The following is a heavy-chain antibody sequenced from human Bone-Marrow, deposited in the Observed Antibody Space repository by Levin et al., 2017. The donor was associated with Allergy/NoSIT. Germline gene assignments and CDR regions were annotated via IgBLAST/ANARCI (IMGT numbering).Heavy chain of an antibody. CDR1: GFTFSSYW. J-gene: IGHJ5*02. Sequence: PGGSLRLSCAASGFTFSSYWMSWVRQAPGKGLEWVANIKQDGSEKYYVDSVKGRFTISRDNAKNSLYLQMNSLRAEDTAVYYCAREGFPADWVVVPAANPENWFDPWGQGTLVTVSS. D-gene: IGHD2-2*01. CDR2: IKQDGSEK. CDR3: AREGFPADWVVVPAANPENWFDP. V-gene: IGHV3-7*01.